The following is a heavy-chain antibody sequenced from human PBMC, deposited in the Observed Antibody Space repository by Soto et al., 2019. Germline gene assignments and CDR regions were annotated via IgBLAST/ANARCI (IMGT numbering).Heavy chain of an antibody. CDR1: GGSISSSSYY. V-gene: IGHV4-39*01. D-gene: IGHD3-22*01. J-gene: IGHJ4*02. CDR2: MYYSGTT. CDR3: ARLGPYDSTGYYLPFDY. Sequence: PSETLSLTSAVYGGSISSSSYYLGWIRQPPGKGLEWIGTMYYSGTTYYNPSLKSRVTISVDTSRNQFFPKLTSVTAADTAVYYCARLGPYDSTGYYLPFDYWGQGALVTV.